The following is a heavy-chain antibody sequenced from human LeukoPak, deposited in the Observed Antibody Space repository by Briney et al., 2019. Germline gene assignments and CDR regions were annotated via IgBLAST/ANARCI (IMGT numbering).Heavy chain of an antibody. D-gene: IGHD5-18*01. CDR1: GGSISSSSYY. CDR2: IYYSGST. CDR3: ARTTEGGYSYGYFYYYYVDV. J-gene: IGHJ6*03. Sequence: SSETLSLTCTVSGGSISSSSYYWGWIRQPPGKGLEWIGSIYYSGSTYYNPSLKSRVTISVDTSKNQFSLKLSSVTAADTAVYYCARTTEGGYSYGYFYYYYVDVWGKGTTVTISS. V-gene: IGHV4-39*07.